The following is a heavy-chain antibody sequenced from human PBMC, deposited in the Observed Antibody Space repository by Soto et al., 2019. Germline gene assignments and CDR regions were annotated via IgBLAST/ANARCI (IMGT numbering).Heavy chain of an antibody. Sequence: GGSLRLSCAASGFTFPGSSMNWVRQAPGKGLEWVSSISSDSTYTYYADSVKGRFTISRDNGKNSLYLQMSSLRAEDTAVYYCAPQELEPPPYFFDSWGQGTLVTVSS. CDR3: APQELEPPPYFFDS. D-gene: IGHD1-1*01. V-gene: IGHV3-21*01. CDR2: ISSDSTYT. J-gene: IGHJ4*02. CDR1: GFTFPGSS.